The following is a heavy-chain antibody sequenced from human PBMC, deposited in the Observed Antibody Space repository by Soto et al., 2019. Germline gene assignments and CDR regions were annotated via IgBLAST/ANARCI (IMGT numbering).Heavy chain of an antibody. CDR2: IYWDDEK. Sequence: QITLKESGPTLVKPTQTLTLTRTFSGFSLSTSGVAVGWIRRPPGKALEWLAIIYWDDEKRYSPSLKTRLTVTKDTSKNQVVLTMTNVDPVDTATYYCAHRAYFDSGKQFDYWGQGTLVSVSS. CDR1: GFSLSTSGVA. V-gene: IGHV2-5*02. J-gene: IGHJ4*02. CDR3: AHRAYFDSGKQFDY. D-gene: IGHD3-10*01.